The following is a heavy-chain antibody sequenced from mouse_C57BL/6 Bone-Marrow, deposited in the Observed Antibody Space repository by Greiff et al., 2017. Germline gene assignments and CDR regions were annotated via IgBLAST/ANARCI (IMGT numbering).Heavy chain of an antibody. Sequence: VQLQQSGPELVKPGASVKLSCKASGYTFTSYDINWVKQRPGQGLEWIGWIYPRDGSTTYNEKFKGKATLTVDTSSSTAYMELHSLTSEDSAVYFCARFWDRGYWGQGTTLTVSS. CDR2: IYPRDGST. D-gene: IGHD3-3*01. V-gene: IGHV1-85*01. CDR3: ARFWDRGY. J-gene: IGHJ2*01. CDR1: GYTFTSYD.